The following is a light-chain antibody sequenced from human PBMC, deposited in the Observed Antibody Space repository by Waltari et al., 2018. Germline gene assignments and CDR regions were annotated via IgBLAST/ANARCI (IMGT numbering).Light chain of an antibody. Sequence: IVMTQSPATLSVSPGERATLSCRASQSVSSNLAWYQQKPGQAPRLLIYGASTRATGIPARFSGSGSGTEFTLTISSLQSEDFAVDYCQQYNDWPLLTFGGGTKVEIK. CDR3: QQYNDWPLLT. J-gene: IGKJ4*01. CDR1: QSVSSN. CDR2: GAS. V-gene: IGKV3-15*01.